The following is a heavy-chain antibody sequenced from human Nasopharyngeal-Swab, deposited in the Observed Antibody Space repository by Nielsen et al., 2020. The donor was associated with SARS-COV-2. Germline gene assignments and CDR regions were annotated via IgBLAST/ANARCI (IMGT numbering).Heavy chain of an antibody. D-gene: IGHD3-16*01. CDR2: ISRGGESI. J-gene: IGHJ4*02. V-gene: IGHV3-11*04. CDR3: ARDGGRGYNFDY. Sequence: GGSLRLSCAASGFIFSDYYMTWIRQVPGKGLEWVSFISRGGESIYYADSVKGRFTISRDNAKNSVHLQMNSLRAEDTAVYYCARDGGRGYNFDYWGQGTLVTVSS. CDR1: GFIFSDYY.